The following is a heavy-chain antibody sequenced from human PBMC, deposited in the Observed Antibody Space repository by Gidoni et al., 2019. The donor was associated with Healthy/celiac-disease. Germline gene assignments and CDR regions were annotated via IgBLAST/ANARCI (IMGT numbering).Heavy chain of an antibody. J-gene: IGHJ4*02. D-gene: IGHD3-10*01. Sequence: QVQLQQWGAGLLKPSETLSITCAVYGGSFSGYYWSWIRQPPGKGLEWIGEINHSGSTNYNPSLKSRVTISVDTSKNQFSLKLSSVTAADTAVYYCARVIRRGVRYFDYWGQGTLVTVSS. CDR1: GGSFSGYY. CDR2: INHSGST. V-gene: IGHV4-34*01. CDR3: ARVIRRGVRYFDY.